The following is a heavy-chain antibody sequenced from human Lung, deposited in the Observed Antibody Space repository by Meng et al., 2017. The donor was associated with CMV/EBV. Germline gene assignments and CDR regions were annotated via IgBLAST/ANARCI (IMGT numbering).Heavy chain of an antibody. CDR3: ARAGYYYGSGSCDY. J-gene: IGHJ4*02. V-gene: IGHV1-2*02. D-gene: IGHD3-10*01. Sequence: ASXXVSXKASGYTFTGYYMHWVRQAPGQGLEWMGWINPNSGGTNYAQKFQGRVTMTRDTSISTAYMELSRLRSDDTAVYYCARAGYYYGSGSCDYRGQGTLVTVSS. CDR2: INPNSGGT. CDR1: GYTFTGYY.